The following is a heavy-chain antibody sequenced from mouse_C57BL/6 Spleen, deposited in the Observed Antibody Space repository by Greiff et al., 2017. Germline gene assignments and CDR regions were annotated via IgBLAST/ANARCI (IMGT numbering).Heavy chain of an antibody. CDR1: GYTFTSYW. J-gene: IGHJ1*03. Sequence: QVQLQQPGTELVKPGASVKLSCKASGYTFTSYWMHWVKQRPGQGLAWIGNINPSNGGTNYNEKFKSKATLTVDKSSSTAYMQLSSLTSEDSAVYYCARRVYDGYYEYFDVWGTGTTVTVSS. CDR2: INPSNGGT. D-gene: IGHD2-3*01. CDR3: ARRVYDGYYEYFDV. V-gene: IGHV1-53*01.